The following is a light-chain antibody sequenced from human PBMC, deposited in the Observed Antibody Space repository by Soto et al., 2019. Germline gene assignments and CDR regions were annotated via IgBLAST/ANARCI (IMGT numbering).Light chain of an antibody. CDR1: QSVSSSY. V-gene: IGKV3-20*01. CDR3: QQDGSSPPT. Sequence: EIVLTQSPGTLSLSPGERTTLSCRASQSVSSSYLAWYQHKPGQAPRLLIDGLSSRATGIPDRFSGSGSGTDFTATINRLEPGDFAVYYCQQDGSSPPTLGQGTKLEIK. J-gene: IGKJ2*01. CDR2: GLS.